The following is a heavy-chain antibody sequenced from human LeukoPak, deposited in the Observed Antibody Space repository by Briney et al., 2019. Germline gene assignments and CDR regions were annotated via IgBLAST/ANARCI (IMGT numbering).Heavy chain of an antibody. Sequence: PGGSLRLSCAASGFTFSNYAIHWVRQAPGKGLEWVAVISYDGSNKYYADSVKGRFIISRDNSKNTLYLQMNSLRAEDTAVYYCAKDISKYNSGRLYYFDYWGQGTLVTVSS. J-gene: IGHJ4*02. CDR3: AKDISKYNSGRLYYFDY. V-gene: IGHV3-30*04. CDR2: ISYDGSNK. D-gene: IGHD6-19*01. CDR1: GFTFSNYA.